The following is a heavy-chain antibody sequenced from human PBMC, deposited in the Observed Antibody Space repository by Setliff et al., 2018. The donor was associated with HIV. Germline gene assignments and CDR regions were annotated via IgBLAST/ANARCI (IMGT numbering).Heavy chain of an antibody. D-gene: IGHD3-10*01. V-gene: IGHV1-2*02. CDR1: AYPFSGYY. CDR2: IKGNSGPT. Sequence: GASVKVACKASAYPFSGYYVHWVREAPGQRLEWMGWIKGNSGPTNYAQKFQGRVTITSDTSTFTAYMDLSGLRSEDSAVDSCARGGDDYGPGTWTFDYWGQGTSVTV. J-gene: IGHJ4*02. CDR3: ARGGDDYGPGTWTFDY.